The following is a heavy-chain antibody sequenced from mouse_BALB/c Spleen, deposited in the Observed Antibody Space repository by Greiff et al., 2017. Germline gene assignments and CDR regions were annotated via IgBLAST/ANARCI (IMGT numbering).Heavy chain of an antibody. CDR2: IWAGGST. CDR3: ARDDGTPSYAMDY. Sequence: QVQLKQSGPGLVAPSQSLSITCTVSGFSLTSYGVHWVRQPPGKGLEWLGVIWAGGSTNYNSALMSRLCISKDNSKSQVFLKMNSLQTDDTAMYYCARDDGTPSYAMDYWGQGTSVTVSS. D-gene: IGHD2-3*01. J-gene: IGHJ4*01. V-gene: IGHV2-9*02. CDR1: GFSLTSYG.